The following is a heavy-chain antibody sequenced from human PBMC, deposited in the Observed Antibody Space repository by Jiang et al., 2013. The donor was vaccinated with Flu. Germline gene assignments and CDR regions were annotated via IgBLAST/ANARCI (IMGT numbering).Heavy chain of an antibody. CDR1: GGTFSSYA. J-gene: IGHJ6*02. V-gene: IGHV1-69*01. Sequence: KPGSSVKVSCKASGGTFSSYAISWVRQAPGQGLEWMGGIIPIFGTANYAQKFQGRVTITADESTSTAYMELSSLRSEDTAVYYCARGGYCSGGSCYSLYYYYYGMDVWGQGTTVTVSS. CDR3: ARGGYCSGGSCYSLYYYYYGMDV. D-gene: IGHD2-15*01. CDR2: IIPIFGTA.